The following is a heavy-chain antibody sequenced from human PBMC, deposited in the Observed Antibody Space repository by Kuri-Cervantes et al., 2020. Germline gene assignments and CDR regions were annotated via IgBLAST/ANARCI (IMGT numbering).Heavy chain of an antibody. D-gene: IGHD2-2*01. CDR2: IYYSGST. CDR3: ARGRDIVVVPAYGLIFDY. Sequence: ESLKISCTVSGGSISNSSYYWGWIRQPPGKGLEWIGSIYYSGSTYYNPSLKSRVTISVDTPKNQFSLKLSSVTAADTAVYYCARGRDIVVVPAYGLIFDYWGQGTLVTVSS. V-gene: IGHV4-39*01. CDR1: GGSISNSSYY. J-gene: IGHJ4*02.